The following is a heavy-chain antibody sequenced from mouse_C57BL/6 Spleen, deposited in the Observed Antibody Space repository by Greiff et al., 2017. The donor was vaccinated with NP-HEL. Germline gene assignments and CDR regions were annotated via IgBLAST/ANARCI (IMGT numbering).Heavy chain of an antibody. CDR1: GYAFTNYL. D-gene: IGHD1-1*01. V-gene: IGHV1-54*01. Sequence: VQLQQSGAELVRPGTSVKVSCKASGYAFTNYLIEWVKQRPGQGLEWIGVINPGSGGTNYNEKFKGKATLTADKSSSTAYMQLSSLTSEDSAVYFCARDVSSLYYAMDYWGQGTSVTVSS. CDR2: INPGSGGT. J-gene: IGHJ4*01. CDR3: ARDVSSLYYAMDY.